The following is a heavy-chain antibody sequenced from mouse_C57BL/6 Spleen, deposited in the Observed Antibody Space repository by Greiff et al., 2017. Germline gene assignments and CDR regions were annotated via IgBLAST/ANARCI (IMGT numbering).Heavy chain of an antibody. CDR3: AMPFSYDRDYAMDY. CDR1: GFTFSDYG. J-gene: IGHJ4*01. CDR2: ISSGSSTI. V-gene: IGHV5-17*01. Sequence: DVTLVESGGGLVKPGGSLKLSCAASGFTFSDYGMHWVRQAPEKGLEWVAYISSGSSTIYYADTVKGRFPISRDNAKNTLFLQMTSLRSEDTAMYYCAMPFSYDRDYAMDYWGQGTSVTVSS. D-gene: IGHD2-12*01.